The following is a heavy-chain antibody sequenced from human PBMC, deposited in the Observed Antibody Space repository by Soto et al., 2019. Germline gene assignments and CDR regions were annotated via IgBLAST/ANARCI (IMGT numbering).Heavy chain of an antibody. CDR2: ISHAGSSS. CDR3: ITPGSPDHSDA. V-gene: IGHV3-30*03. D-gene: IGHD3-10*01. J-gene: IGHJ5*01. Sequence: QVQLVESGGGVVQAGTSLRLSCAVSGIFFSSFVMHWVRQATGNGLEWLAIISHAGSSSFYADSVSVRFTISRDNSRDTVFLQMSGLTTEDTALYYCITPGSPDHSDAWGHGNLVTVS. CDR1: GIFFSSFV.